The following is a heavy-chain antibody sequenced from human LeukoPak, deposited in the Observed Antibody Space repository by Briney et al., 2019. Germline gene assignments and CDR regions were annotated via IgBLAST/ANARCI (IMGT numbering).Heavy chain of an antibody. D-gene: IGHD3-22*01. V-gene: IGHV1-46*01. Sequence: ASVKVSCKASGYTFTRYCMHWVRQSPGQGLEWMGIISPSGDTTSYAQKFQGRVTMTRDTSTRTVYLDLSSLRSEDTAVYYCARGRDYYAITGYHNWFDAWGQGTLVTVSS. J-gene: IGHJ5*02. CDR3: ARGRDYYAITGYHNWFDA. CDR2: ISPSGDTT. CDR1: GYTFTRYC.